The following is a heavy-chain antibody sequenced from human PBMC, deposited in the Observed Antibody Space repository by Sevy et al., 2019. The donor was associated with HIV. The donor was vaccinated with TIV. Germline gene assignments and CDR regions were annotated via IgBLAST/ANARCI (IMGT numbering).Heavy chain of an antibody. D-gene: IGHD1-26*01. J-gene: IGHJ3*02. CDR1: GFTFSSYW. CDR2: INSDGSST. Sequence: GGSLRLSCAASGFTFSSYWMHWVRQAPGKGLVWVSRINSDGSSTSYADSGKGRFTISRDNAKNTLYLQMNRLRAEDTAVYYCARDWGWGSGSSNDAFDIWGQGTMVTVSS. CDR3: ARDWGWGSGSSNDAFDI. V-gene: IGHV3-74*01.